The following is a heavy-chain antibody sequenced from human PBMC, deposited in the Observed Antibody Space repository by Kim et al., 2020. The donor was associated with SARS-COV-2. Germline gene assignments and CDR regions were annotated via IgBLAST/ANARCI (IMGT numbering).Heavy chain of an antibody. Sequence: SETLSLTCTVSGGSISSGGYYWSWIRQHPGKGLEWIGYIYYSGSTYYNPSLKSRVTISVDTSKNQFSLKLSSVTAADTAVYYCATTAFHGSGSYYFYSFAPWGQGTLVTVSS. J-gene: IGHJ5*02. D-gene: IGHD3-10*01. CDR2: IYYSGST. CDR1: GGSISSGGYY. CDR3: ATTAFHGSGSYYFYSFAP. V-gene: IGHV4-31*03.